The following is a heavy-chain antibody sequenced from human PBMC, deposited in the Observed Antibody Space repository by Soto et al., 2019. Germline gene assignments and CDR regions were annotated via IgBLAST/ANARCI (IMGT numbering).Heavy chain of an antibody. J-gene: IGHJ6*02. V-gene: IGHV1-69*13. CDR3: AREDGYYNRGWYYCGMDV. CDR2: IIPIFGTA. CDR1: GGTFSSYA. D-gene: IGHD3-9*01. Sequence: SVKVSCKASGGTFSSYAISWVRQAPGQGLEWMGGIIPIFGTANYAQKFQGRVTITADESTSTAYMELSSLRSEDTAVYYCAREDGYYNRGWYYCGMDVWGQGTTVTVSS.